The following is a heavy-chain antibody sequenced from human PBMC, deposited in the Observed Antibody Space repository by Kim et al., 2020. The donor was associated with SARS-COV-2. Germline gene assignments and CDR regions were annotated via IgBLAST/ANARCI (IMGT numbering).Heavy chain of an antibody. J-gene: IGHJ4*02. Sequence: GGSLRLSCAASGFTFTDYYMSWIRQAPGKGLEWVSYISSSGGYANYADSVKGRFTISRDNARNSLYLQMNSLRAEDTAVYYCERDSYEYASSSDYWGQGTLVTVSS. D-gene: IGHD6-6*01. CDR3: ERDSYEYASSSDY. CDR1: GFTFTDYY. CDR2: ISSSGGYA. V-gene: IGHV3-11*05.